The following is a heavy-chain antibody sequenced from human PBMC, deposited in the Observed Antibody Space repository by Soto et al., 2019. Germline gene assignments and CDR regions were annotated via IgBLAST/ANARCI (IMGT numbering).Heavy chain of an antibody. D-gene: IGHD3-10*01. Sequence: QVQLVQSGAAVKKPGSSVRVSCKASGDTFTFYSINWVRQAPGLGLEWMGRINPILSMSNYAQRFQGRVTMTADKSTSTASMELSSLRSEDRAMYYCASSYGSGYRAFDYWGQGALVTVSS. J-gene: IGHJ4*02. CDR2: INPILSMS. CDR1: GDTFTFYS. V-gene: IGHV1-69*02. CDR3: ASSYGSGYRAFDY.